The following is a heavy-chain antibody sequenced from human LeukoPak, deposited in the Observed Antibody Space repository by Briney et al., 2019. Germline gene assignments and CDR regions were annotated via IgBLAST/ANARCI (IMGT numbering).Heavy chain of an antibody. Sequence: SETLSLTCAVYGGSFSGYYWSWIRQPPGKGLEWIGYIYDSGSTKYNPSLKSRVTMSLDTSKNQFSLKLRPVTAADTAVYYCVATAAGLPYWGQGILVTVSS. J-gene: IGHJ4*02. CDR1: GGSFSGYY. CDR3: VATAAGLPY. CDR2: IYDSGST. V-gene: IGHV4-59*01. D-gene: IGHD6-13*01.